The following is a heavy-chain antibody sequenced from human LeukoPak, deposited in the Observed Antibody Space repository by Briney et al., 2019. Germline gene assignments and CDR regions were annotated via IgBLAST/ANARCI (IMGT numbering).Heavy chain of an antibody. CDR1: GFTFSSYA. CDR2: ISSNGGST. V-gene: IGHV3-64*01. J-gene: IGHJ4*02. Sequence: GGSLRLSCAASGFTFSSYAMHWVRQAPGKGPEYVSAISSNGGSTSYANSVKGRFTISRDNSKNTLYLQMGSLRAEDMAVYYCARDEWQRGLDCWGQGTLVTVSS. CDR3: ARDEWQRGLDC. D-gene: IGHD1-1*01.